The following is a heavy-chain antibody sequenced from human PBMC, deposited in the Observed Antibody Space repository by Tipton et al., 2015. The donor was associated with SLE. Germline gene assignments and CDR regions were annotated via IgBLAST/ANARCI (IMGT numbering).Heavy chain of an antibody. CDR1: GGSISGYH. J-gene: IGHJ4*02. CDR3: SRVGDYYNSGSRVFDH. V-gene: IGHV4-59*12. D-gene: IGHD3-10*01. Sequence: TLSLTCTVSGGSISGYHWSWLRQPPGMGLEWIGEIHHRGTTNYNPSLKSRVTISVDKSKSQFSLKLSSVTAADTAVYFCSRVGDYYNSGSRVFDHWGQGILVTVSS. CDR2: IHHRGTT.